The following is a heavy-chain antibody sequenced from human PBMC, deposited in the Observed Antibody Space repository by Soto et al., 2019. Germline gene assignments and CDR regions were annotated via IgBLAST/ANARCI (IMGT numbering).Heavy chain of an antibody. CDR3: AILELALLLDY. CDR1: GFTFSSYA. J-gene: IGHJ4*02. CDR2: ISGSGGST. D-gene: IGHD1-7*01. Sequence: AGGSLRLSCAASGFTFSSYAMSWFRQAPGKGLEWVSAISGSGGSTYYADSVKGRFTISRDNSKNTLYLQMNSLRAEDTAVYYCAILELALLLDYWGQGTLVTVSS. V-gene: IGHV3-23*01.